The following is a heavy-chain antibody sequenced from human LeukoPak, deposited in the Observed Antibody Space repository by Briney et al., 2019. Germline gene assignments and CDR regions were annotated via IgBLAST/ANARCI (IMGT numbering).Heavy chain of an antibody. CDR2: IYYSGST. Sequence: SETLSLTCTVSGGSISSSSYYWGWIRQPPGKGLEWIGSIYYSGSTYYNPSLKSRVTISVDTSKNQFSLKLSSVTAADTAVYYCARHRSVVRGVTPYYFDYWGQGTLVTVSS. J-gene: IGHJ4*02. V-gene: IGHV4-39*01. CDR1: GGSISSSSYY. D-gene: IGHD3-10*01. CDR3: ARHRSVVRGVTPYYFDY.